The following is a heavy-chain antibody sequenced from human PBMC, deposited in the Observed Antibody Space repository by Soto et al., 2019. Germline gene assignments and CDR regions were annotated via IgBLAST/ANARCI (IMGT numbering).Heavy chain of an antibody. Sequence: PGGSLRISCATSGFTFRSYDMHWVRPATGKGLAGVSAIGTDGDKYYPGSVKGRFTISRENAKNSLYLQMNSLRAGDTAVYYCARGRFNRNKRYFDIWGQGTMVTV. J-gene: IGHJ3*02. CDR1: GFTFRSYD. CDR2: IGTDGDK. D-gene: IGHD1-20*01. CDR3: ARGRFNRNKRYFDI. V-gene: IGHV3-13*01.